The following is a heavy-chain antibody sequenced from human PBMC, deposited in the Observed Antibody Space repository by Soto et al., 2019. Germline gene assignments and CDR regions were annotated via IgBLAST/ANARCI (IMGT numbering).Heavy chain of an antibody. J-gene: IGHJ6*02. Sequence: EASVKVSCKASGYAFTDCYMHWVRQAPGQGLEWMGWINYKSGGTNLAQRFQGRVTMSRDTSNSTTHLEVSSVRSDDTAIFFCARTGSDMAAPYFCMDVWGQGTTVTVSS. V-gene: IGHV1-2*02. CDR1: GYAFTDCY. D-gene: IGHD5-18*01. CDR2: INYKSGGT. CDR3: ARTGSDMAAPYFCMDV.